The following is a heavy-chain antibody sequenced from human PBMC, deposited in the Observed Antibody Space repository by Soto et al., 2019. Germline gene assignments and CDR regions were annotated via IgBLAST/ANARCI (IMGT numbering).Heavy chain of an antibody. CDR3: ARDNYDSSGYPLEY. D-gene: IGHD3-22*01. Sequence: PVGSLRLSCAASGFTFSSYSMNWVRQAPGKGLEWVSYISSSSSTIYYADSVKGRFTISRDNSKNTLYLQMNSLRAEDTAVYYCARDNYDSSGYPLEYWGQGTLVTVS. CDR2: ISSSSSTI. CDR1: GFTFSSYS. V-gene: IGHV3-48*01. J-gene: IGHJ4*02.